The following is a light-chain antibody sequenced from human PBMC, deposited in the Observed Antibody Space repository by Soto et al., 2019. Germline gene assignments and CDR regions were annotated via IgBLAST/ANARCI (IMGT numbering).Light chain of an antibody. J-gene: IGKJ4*01. Sequence: VLTQSPGTLSLPPGERATLFCRAGQSVSSSDLAWYQQKPDQAPRLLIYGASSRATGIPDRFSGSGSGTDFILTISSLEPEDVAVYYCQHYRNSPLTFGGGTKVEIK. CDR2: GAS. V-gene: IGKV3-20*01. CDR3: QHYRNSPLT. CDR1: QSVSSSD.